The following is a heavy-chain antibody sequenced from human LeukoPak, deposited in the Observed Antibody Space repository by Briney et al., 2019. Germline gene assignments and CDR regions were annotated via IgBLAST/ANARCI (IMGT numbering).Heavy chain of an antibody. V-gene: IGHV3-30*02. CDR1: GFTFSTYG. D-gene: IGHD6-6*01. CDR3: AKSAGIAARQPPDV. Sequence: LAGGSLRLSCAASGFTFSTYGMHWFRQAPGKGLEWVAVFWFGGSKDYYADSVKGRFTISRDDSKNTLYLQMDSLRPEDTAVYYCAKSAGIAARQPPDVWGQGTLVTVSS. CDR2: FWFGGSKD. J-gene: IGHJ4*02.